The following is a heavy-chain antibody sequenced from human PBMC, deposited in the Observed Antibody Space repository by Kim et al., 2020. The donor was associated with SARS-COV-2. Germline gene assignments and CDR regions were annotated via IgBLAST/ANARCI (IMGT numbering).Heavy chain of an antibody. CDR2: ISAYNGNT. CDR3: ARDGGGYCSGGSCYGIFDY. V-gene: IGHV1-18*01. D-gene: IGHD2-15*01. J-gene: IGHJ4*02. Sequence: ASVKVSCKASGYTFTSYGISWVRQAPGQGLEWMGWISAYNGNTNYAQKLQGRVTMTTDTSTSTAYMELRSLRSDDTAVYYCARDGGGYCSGGSCYGIFDYWGQGTLVTVSS. CDR1: GYTFTSYG.